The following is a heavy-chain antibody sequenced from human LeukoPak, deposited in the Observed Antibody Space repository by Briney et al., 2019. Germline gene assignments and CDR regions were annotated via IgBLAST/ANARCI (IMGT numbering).Heavy chain of an antibody. CDR2: ISYDGSNK. Sequence: GGSLRLSCAASGFTFSSYAMHWVRQAPGKGLEWVAVISYDGSNKYYADSVKGRFTISRDNSKNTLYLQMNSLRAEDTAVYYCAREYSGYLALDYWGQGTLVTVSS. D-gene: IGHD5-12*01. CDR1: GFTFSSYA. J-gene: IGHJ4*02. V-gene: IGHV3-30-3*01. CDR3: AREYSGYLALDY.